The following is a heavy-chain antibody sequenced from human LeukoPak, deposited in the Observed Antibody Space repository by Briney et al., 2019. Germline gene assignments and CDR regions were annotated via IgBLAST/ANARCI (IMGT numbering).Heavy chain of an antibody. V-gene: IGHV3-30*02. J-gene: IGHJ1*01. CDR2: IRYDGSNK. CDR1: GFTFSSYG. CDR3: AKGIFPSLAEYFQH. D-gene: IGHD2/OR15-2a*01. Sequence: GGSLRLSCAASGFTFSSYGMHWVRQAPGKGLEWVAFIRYDGSNKYYADSVKGRFTISRDNSKNTLYLQMNSLRAEDTAVYYCAKGIFPSLAEYFQHWGQGTLVTVSS.